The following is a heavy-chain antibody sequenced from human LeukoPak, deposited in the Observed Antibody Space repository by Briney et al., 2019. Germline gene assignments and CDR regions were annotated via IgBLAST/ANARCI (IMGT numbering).Heavy chain of an antibody. J-gene: IGHJ4*02. CDR1: GFSFISYG. D-gene: IGHD4-17*01. Sequence: GGTLRLSCAASGFSFISYGMNGVRQAPGKGLGWGGVISDEGRNKKHADSVKGRFTISRDNSKDTLYLQMNSLRDEDTAVYYCAKRPSDYGDYVTYFDYWGQGTLVTVSS. V-gene: IGHV3-30*18. CDR3: AKRPSDYGDYVTYFDY. CDR2: ISDEGRNK.